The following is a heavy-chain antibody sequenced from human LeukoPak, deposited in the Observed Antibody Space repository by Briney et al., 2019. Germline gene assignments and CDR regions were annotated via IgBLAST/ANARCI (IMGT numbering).Heavy chain of an antibody. CDR2: IYYSGST. Sequence: SETLSLTCTVSGGSIGSSSYYWGWIRQPPEKGLEWIGSIYYSGSTYYNPSLKSRVTISVDTSKNQFSLKLSSVTAADTAVYYCARLDYDILTGYGYFDLWGRGTLVTVSS. CDR3: ARLDYDILTGYGYFDL. D-gene: IGHD3-9*01. CDR1: GGSIGSSSYY. J-gene: IGHJ2*01. V-gene: IGHV4-39*01.